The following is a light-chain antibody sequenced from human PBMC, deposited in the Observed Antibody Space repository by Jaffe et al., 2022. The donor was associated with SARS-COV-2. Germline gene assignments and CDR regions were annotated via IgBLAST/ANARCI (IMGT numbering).Light chain of an antibody. V-gene: IGKV1-5*03. CDR2: KAS. Sequence: DIQMTQSPSTVSASVGDRVTITCRASQSISTWLAWYQQRPGKVPKLLIYKASNLESGVPSRFSGSGSGTEFTLTISSLQPDDSATYYCQHYNSFPITFGQGTRLEIK. J-gene: IGKJ5*01. CDR1: QSISTW. CDR3: QHYNSFPIT.